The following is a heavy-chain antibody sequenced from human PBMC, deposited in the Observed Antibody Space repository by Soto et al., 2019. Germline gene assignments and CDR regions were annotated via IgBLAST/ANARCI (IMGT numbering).Heavy chain of an antibody. CDR1: GYTFTGYY. CDR2: INPNSGGT. J-gene: IGHJ6*02. CDR3: ARELERRSYYYYYGMDV. V-gene: IGHV1-2*02. D-gene: IGHD1-1*01. Sequence: ASVKVSCKASGYTFTGYYMHWVRQAPGQGLEWMGWINPNSGGTNYAQKFQGRVTMTRDTSISTAYMGLSRLRSDDTAVYYCARELERRSYYYYYGMDVWGQGTTVTVSS.